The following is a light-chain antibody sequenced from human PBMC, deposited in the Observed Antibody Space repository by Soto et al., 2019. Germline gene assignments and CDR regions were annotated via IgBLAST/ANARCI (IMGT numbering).Light chain of an antibody. Sequence: DIVMTQSPDSLAVSLGERATINCKSSQSVLYSSNNKNYLAWYQQKPGQPPKLLIYWASTRESGVPDRFSGSGSGTDFSLTVSRLQAADVAVYYCQQYYSTPLTFVGGTKVEIK. CDR2: WAS. J-gene: IGKJ4*01. V-gene: IGKV4-1*01. CDR3: QQYYSTPLT. CDR1: QSVLYSSNNKNY.